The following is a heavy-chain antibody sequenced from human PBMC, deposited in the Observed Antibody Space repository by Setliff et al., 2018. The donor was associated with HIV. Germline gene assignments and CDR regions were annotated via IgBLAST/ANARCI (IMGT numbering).Heavy chain of an antibody. CDR1: AYTFTDYF. D-gene: IGHD6-19*01. J-gene: IGHJ4*02. CDR3: ATAKEVWLAEGGFDY. Sequence: GASVKVSCKTSAYTFTDYFVHWVRLAPGQGLEWMGWINPNSGGTNYAQKFQGRVTMTRDTSISTAYMELSSLRYDDTAVYYCATAKEVWLAEGGFDYWGQGTRVTVSS. CDR2: INPNSGGT. V-gene: IGHV1-2*02.